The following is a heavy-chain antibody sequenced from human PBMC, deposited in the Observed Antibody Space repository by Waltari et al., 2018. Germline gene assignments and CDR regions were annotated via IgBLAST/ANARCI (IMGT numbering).Heavy chain of an antibody. Sequence: EVQLVESGGGLVQPGGSLRLSCAASGFTFSSYEMNWVRQAPGKGLEWVSYISSSGVTIYYADAVKGRFTISRDNAKNSLYLKMNSLRAEDTAVYYCAREGRPYYYYGMDVWGQGTTVTVSS. V-gene: IGHV3-48*03. CDR2: ISSSGVTI. J-gene: IGHJ6*02. CDR1: GFTFSSYE. CDR3: AREGRPYYYYGMDV.